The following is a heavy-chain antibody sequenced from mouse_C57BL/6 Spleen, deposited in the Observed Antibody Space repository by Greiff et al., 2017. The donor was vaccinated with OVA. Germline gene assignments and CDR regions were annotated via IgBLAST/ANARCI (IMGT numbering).Heavy chain of an antibody. D-gene: IGHD3-2*02. V-gene: IGHV5-4*03. CDR3: ARKGSGLGFDY. CDR1: GFTFSSYA. J-gene: IGHJ2*01. Sequence: EVKLVESGGGLVKPGGSLKLSCAASGFTFSSYAMYWVSQTPEKRLEWVATISDGGSYTYYPDNVKGRFTISRDNAKNTLYLQMSHLKSEDTAMYYCARKGSGLGFDYWGQGTTLTVSS. CDR2: ISDGGSYT.